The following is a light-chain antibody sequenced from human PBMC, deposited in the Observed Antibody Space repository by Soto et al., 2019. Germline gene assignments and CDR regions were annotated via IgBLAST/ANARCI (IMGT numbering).Light chain of an antibody. CDR1: QSVSSY. J-gene: IGKJ1*01. Sequence: EIVLTQSPAPLSLSPGERATLSCRASQSVSSYLAWDQQKPGQAPMLLIYDASNRATGIPARFSGSWSGTDFTLTISSLEPDDFAVYYCQQRSNWPWTFGQWTKVEIK. CDR3: QQRSNWPWT. CDR2: DAS. V-gene: IGKV3-11*01.